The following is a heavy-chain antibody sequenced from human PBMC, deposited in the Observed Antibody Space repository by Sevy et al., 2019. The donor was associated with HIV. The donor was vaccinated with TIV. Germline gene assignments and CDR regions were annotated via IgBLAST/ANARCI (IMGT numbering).Heavy chain of an antibody. CDR1: GITFSESL. V-gene: IGHV3-7*01. D-gene: IGHD6-19*01. CDR2: IKQDGSQK. Sequence: GGSLRLSCASSGITFSESLMSWVRQAPGKGLEWVASIKQDGSQKYYVDSVKGRFRISRDNAKNSLDLQMNSLRGDDTAFYYWAGIFSGSAPGFDYWGQGTLVTVSS. J-gene: IGHJ4*02. CDR3: AGIFSGSAPGFDY.